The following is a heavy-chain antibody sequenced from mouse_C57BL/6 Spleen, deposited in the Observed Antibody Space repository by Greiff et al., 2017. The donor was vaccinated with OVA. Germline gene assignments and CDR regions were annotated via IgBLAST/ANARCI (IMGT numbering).Heavy chain of an antibody. CDR1: GYTFTSYW. CDR3: ARLRGIRYAMDY. Sequence: VQLQQSGAELVMPGASVKLSCKASGYTFTSYWMHWVKQRPGQGLEWIGEIDPSDSYTNYNQKFKGKSTLTVDKSSSTAYMQLSSLTSEDSAVYYCARLRGIRYAMDYWGQGTSVTVSS. V-gene: IGHV1-69*01. J-gene: IGHJ4*01. CDR2: IDPSDSYT.